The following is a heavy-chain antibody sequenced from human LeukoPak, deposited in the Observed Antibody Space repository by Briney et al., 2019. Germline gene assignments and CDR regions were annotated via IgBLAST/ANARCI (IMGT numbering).Heavy chain of an antibody. J-gene: IGHJ4*02. CDR2: TSGSGSST. Sequence: PGGSLRLSCAASGFTFSSYAISWVRQAPGKGLEWVSTTSGSGSSTYYADSVKGRFTISRDNSKNTLYLQMNSLRAEDTAVYYCATTKWFIGYWGQGTLVTVSS. V-gene: IGHV3-23*01. CDR1: GFTFSSYA. D-gene: IGHD3-22*01. CDR3: ATTKWFIGY.